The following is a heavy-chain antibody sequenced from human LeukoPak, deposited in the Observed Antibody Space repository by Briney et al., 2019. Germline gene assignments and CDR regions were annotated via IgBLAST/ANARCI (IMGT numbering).Heavy chain of an antibody. Sequence: SETLSLTCYVSGDSISSSYFWGWIRQPPGTGLEWIGSISHSENTFYNPSLKSRATISVDTSKNHFSLNLSAVTAADTAVYYCARARKYNGNPNWIDLWGQGVLVTVSS. CDR2: ISHSENT. J-gene: IGHJ5*02. CDR3: ARARKYNGNPNWIDL. CDR1: GDSISSSYF. D-gene: IGHD2-8*01. V-gene: IGHV4-38-2*02.